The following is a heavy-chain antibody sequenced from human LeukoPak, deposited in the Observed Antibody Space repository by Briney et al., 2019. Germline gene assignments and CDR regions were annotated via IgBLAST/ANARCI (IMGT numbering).Heavy chain of an antibody. D-gene: IGHD1-7*01. J-gene: IGHJ5*02. Sequence: PSETLSLTCTVSGGSISSYYWSWIRQPPGKGLEWIGYIYYSGSTNYNPPLKSRVTTSVDTSKNQFSLKLRSVTAADTTVDYCASDRLELAGHWFDPGGQGTLVTLSS. CDR1: GGSISSYY. V-gene: IGHV4-59*12. CDR3: ASDRLELAGHWFDP. CDR2: IYYSGST.